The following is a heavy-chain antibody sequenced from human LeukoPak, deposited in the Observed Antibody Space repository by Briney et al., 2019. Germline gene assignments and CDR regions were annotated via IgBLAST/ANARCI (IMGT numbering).Heavy chain of an antibody. D-gene: IGHD2/OR15-2a*01. J-gene: IGHJ3*02. V-gene: IGHV4-39*01. Sequence: SETLSLTCTVSGGXITISGDYWGWIRQPPGKGLEWIGSIYYTGDTYYSPSLKSRVTISADASKNHFSLNLSSVTAADTAVYYCARHVIAFDIWGLGTMVTVSS. CDR3: ARHVIAFDI. CDR2: IYYTGDT. CDR1: GGXITISGDY.